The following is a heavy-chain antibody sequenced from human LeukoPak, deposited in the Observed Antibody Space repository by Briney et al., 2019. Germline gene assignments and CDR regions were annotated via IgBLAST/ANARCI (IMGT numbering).Heavy chain of an antibody. J-gene: IGHJ2*01. CDR3: AKVAGSRYFDI. V-gene: IGHV4-4*07. CDR2: FYSSGST. D-gene: IGHD6-19*01. CDR1: GGSVRTYY. Sequence: SETLSLTCTVPGGSVRTYYWSWIRQPAGKGLEWIGRFYSSGSTSYNPSLKSRVSMSIDTSKNQFSLNLTSVTAADTAVYYCAKVAGSRYFDIWGRGTLVTVSS.